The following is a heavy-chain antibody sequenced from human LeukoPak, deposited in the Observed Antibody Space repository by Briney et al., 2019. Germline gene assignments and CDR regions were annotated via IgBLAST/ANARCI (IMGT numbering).Heavy chain of an antibody. CDR3: ARGPTNWFDP. J-gene: IGHJ5*02. CDR1: GFTFSSYS. CDR2: IYHSGST. Sequence: LRLSCAASGFTFSSYSMNWVRQAPGKGLEWIGYIYHSGSTYYNPSLKSRVTISVDRSKNRFSLKLSSVTAADTAVYYCARGPTNWFDPWGQGTLVTVSS. V-gene: IGHV4-30-2*01.